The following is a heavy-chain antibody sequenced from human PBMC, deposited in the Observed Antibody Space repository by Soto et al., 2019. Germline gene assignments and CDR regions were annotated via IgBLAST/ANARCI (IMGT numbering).Heavy chain of an antibody. V-gene: IGHV4-39*02. D-gene: IGHD3-9*01. Sequence: QLQLQESGPGLVKPSETLSLTCSVSGGSINSKSYFWGWIRQTPGKGLEWIASINYVGKTYYSPSLKSRHAISVDTSKNQCSLRLSSVTAADTAVYYCARDRYGGFDYWGLGTLVTVSS. CDR1: GGSINSKSYF. CDR3: ARDRYGGFDY. CDR2: INYVGKT. J-gene: IGHJ4*02.